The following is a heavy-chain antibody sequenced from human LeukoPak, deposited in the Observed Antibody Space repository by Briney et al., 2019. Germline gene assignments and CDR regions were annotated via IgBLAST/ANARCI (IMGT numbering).Heavy chain of an antibody. J-gene: IGHJ4*02. V-gene: IGHV3-30*18. D-gene: IGHD4-17*01. CDR3: AKKGQGEDYGKPG. CDR2: ISYDGSNK. Sequence: GGSLRLSCAASGFTFSSYGMHWVRQAPGKGLEWVAVISYDGSNKYYADSVKGRFTIFRDNSKNALYLQMNSLRAEDTAVYYCAKKGQGEDYGKPGWGQGTLVTVSS. CDR1: GFTFSSYG.